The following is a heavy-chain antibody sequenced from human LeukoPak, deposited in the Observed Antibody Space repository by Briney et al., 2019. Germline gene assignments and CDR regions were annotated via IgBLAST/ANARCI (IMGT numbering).Heavy chain of an antibody. J-gene: IGHJ6*02. Sequence: GGSLRLSCAASGFTFSTYDMNWVRQAPGRGVEWVSYIRSSDNTKYYADAVKGRFTISSDSAKNSVYLQMNSLRAEDTAVYYCAREVSDSGSMDVWGHGTTVTVSS. CDR1: GFTFSTYD. D-gene: IGHD3-10*01. CDR3: AREVSDSGSMDV. V-gene: IGHV3-48*03. CDR2: IRSSDNTK.